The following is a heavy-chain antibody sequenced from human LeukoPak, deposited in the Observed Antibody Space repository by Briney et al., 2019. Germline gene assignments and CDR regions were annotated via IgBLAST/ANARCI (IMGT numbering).Heavy chain of an antibody. V-gene: IGHV3-23*01. CDR3: ARDYYDSSGYYYLTEYFQH. CDR2: VSGSGGST. D-gene: IGHD3-22*01. J-gene: IGHJ1*01. CDR1: GFTFSSYA. Sequence: GGSLRLSCAASGFTFSSYAMRWVRQGPGKGLEWVSAVSGSGGSTYYADSVKGRFTISRDNSKNTLYLQMNSLRAEDTAVYYCARDYYDSSGYYYLTEYFQHWGQGTLVTVSS.